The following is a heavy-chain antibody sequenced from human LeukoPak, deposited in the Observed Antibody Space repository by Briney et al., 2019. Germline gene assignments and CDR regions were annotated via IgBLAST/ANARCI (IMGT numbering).Heavy chain of an antibody. D-gene: IGHD4-17*01. Sequence: GGSLRLSCAASGFTFSSYAMSWVRQAPGKGLEWVSAISGSGGSTYYADSVKGRFTISRDNSKNTLYLQMNSLRAEDTAVYYCANLLGDYGTYYFDYWGQGTLVTVSS. CDR1: GFTFSSYA. CDR2: ISGSGGST. J-gene: IGHJ4*02. CDR3: ANLLGDYGTYYFDY. V-gene: IGHV3-23*01.